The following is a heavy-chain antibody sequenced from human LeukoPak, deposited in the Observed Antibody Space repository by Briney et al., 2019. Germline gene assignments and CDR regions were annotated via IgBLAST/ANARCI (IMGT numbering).Heavy chain of an antibody. D-gene: IGHD3-22*01. CDR2: INWNGGST. J-gene: IGHJ4*02. Sequence: GGSLRLSCAASGFTFDDYGMSWVRQAPGKGLEWVSGINWNGGSTGYADSVKGRFTISRDNAKNSLYLQMNSLRAEDTALYYCASQAGSYYYDSSGFKRWGQGTLVTVSS. CDR3: ASQAGSYYYDSSGFKR. V-gene: IGHV3-20*04. CDR1: GFTFDDYG.